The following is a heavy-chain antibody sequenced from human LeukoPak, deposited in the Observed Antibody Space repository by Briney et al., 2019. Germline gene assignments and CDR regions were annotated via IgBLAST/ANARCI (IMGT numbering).Heavy chain of an antibody. V-gene: IGHV3-21*01. CDR3: ARGLAAAGTRGPY. CDR2: ISGTGAYI. J-gene: IGHJ4*02. Sequence: GGSLRLSCATSGFIFSSDSMIWVRQAPGKGLEWVSSISGTGAYIYYADSLKGRFTISRDNAKSSLYLQMNSLRADDTAVYYCARGLAAAGTRGPYWGQGTLVTVSS. CDR1: GFIFSSDS. D-gene: IGHD6-13*01.